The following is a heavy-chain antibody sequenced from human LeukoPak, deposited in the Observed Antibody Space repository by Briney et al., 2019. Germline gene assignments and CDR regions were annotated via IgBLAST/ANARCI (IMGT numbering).Heavy chain of an antibody. D-gene: IGHD3-3*01. CDR1: GGSFSGYY. Sequence: SETLSLTCAVYGGSFSGYYWSWIRQPPGKGLERIGEINHSGSTNYNPSLKSRVTISVDTSKNQFSLKLSSVTAADTAVYYCARTGAPRFLKWLSRPNYYFDYWGQGTLVTVSS. CDR2: INHSGST. CDR3: ARTGAPRFLKWLSRPNYYFDY. J-gene: IGHJ4*02. V-gene: IGHV4-34*01.